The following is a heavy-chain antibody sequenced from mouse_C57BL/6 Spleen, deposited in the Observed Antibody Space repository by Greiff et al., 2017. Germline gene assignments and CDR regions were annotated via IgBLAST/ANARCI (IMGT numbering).Heavy chain of an antibody. D-gene: IGHD1-1*01. CDR2: INPSTGGT. Sequence: EVQLQQSGPELVKPGASVKISCKASGYSFTGYYMNWVKQSPEKSLEWIGEINPSTGGTTYNQKFKAKATVTVDKSSSTAYMQLKSLTSEDSAVYYCARRDYYYGSSYAMDYWGQGTSVTVSS. CDR1: GYSFTGYY. V-gene: IGHV1-42*01. CDR3: ARRDYYYGSSYAMDY. J-gene: IGHJ4*01.